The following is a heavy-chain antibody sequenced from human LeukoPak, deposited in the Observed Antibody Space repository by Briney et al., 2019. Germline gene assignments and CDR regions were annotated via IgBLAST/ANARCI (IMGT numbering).Heavy chain of an antibody. CDR1: GFTFSSYA. CDR2: ISGSGGST. J-gene: IGHJ4*02. Sequence: HSGGSLRLSCAASGFTFSSYAMSWVRQAPGKGLEWVSAISGSGGSTYYADSVKGRFTISRDNSKNTLYLQMNSLRAEDTAVYYCAKDRQDYDSGDYFDHWGQGTLVTVSS. D-gene: IGHD3-22*01. V-gene: IGHV3-23*01. CDR3: AKDRQDYDSGDYFDH.